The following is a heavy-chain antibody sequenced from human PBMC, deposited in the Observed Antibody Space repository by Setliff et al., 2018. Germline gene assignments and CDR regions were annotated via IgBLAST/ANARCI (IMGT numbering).Heavy chain of an antibody. J-gene: IGHJ4*02. CDR1: GGTFSDYF. CDR3: ARGRNVAARLLDS. Sequence: SSETLSLTCGASGGTFSDYFWTWIRQPPGKGLEWIGEINHSGSSNYNPSLKSRVTISIDTSNNQFSLKVTSVTAADTGIYYCARGRNVAARLLDSWGQGARVTVSS. D-gene: IGHD6-6*01. V-gene: IGHV4-34*08. CDR2: INHSGSS.